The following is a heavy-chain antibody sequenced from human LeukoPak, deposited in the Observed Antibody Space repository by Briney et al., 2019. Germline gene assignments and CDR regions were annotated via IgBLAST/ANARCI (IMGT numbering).Heavy chain of an antibody. Sequence: GASVKVSCKASGYTFTSYGISWVRQAPGQGLEWMGWMNPNSGNTGYAQKFQGRVTMTRNTSISTAYMELSSLRSEDTAVYYCARAIAAEYLDYWGQGTLVTVSS. CDR1: GYTFTSYG. CDR3: ARAIAAEYLDY. D-gene: IGHD6-13*01. CDR2: MNPNSGNT. J-gene: IGHJ4*02. V-gene: IGHV1-8*02.